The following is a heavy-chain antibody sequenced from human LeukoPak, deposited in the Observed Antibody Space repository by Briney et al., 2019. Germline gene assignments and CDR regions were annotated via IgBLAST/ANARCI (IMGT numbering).Heavy chain of an antibody. Sequence: SETLSLTCTVSGGSISSYYWSWIRQPAGKGLEWIGRIYTSGSTNYNPSLKSRVTMSVDTSKNQFSLKLSSVTAADTAVYYCARDFTGRYFDWRYLPNLFDPWGQGTLVTVSS. CDR3: ARDFTGRYFDWRYLPNLFDP. V-gene: IGHV4-4*07. CDR1: GGSISSYY. D-gene: IGHD3-9*01. J-gene: IGHJ5*02. CDR2: IYTSGST.